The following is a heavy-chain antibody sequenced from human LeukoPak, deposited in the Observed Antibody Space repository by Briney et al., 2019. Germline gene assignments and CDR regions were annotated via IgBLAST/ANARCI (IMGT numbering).Heavy chain of an antibody. J-gene: IGHJ5*02. CDR2: INAGNGNT. V-gene: IGHV1-3*01. CDR3: ARDGDDYGAPARFDP. Sequence: ASVKVSCKASGYTFTSYAMHWVRQAPGQRLEWMGWINAGNGNTKYSQKFQGRVTMTRDTSTSTVYMELSSLRSEDTAVYYCARDGDDYGAPARFDPWGQGTLVTVSS. CDR1: GYTFTSYA. D-gene: IGHD4-17*01.